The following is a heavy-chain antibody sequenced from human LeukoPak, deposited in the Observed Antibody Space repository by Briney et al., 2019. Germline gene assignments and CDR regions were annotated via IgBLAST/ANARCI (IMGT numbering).Heavy chain of an antibody. CDR2: ISTTRSSI. J-gene: IGHJ4*02. CDR1: GFTFSSYD. D-gene: IGHD2-2*01. Sequence: KPGGSLRLSCAASGFTFSSYDMSWVRQAPGKGLEWVSSISTTRSSIYYADSVRGRFTISRDNAKNSLYLQMNSLKAEDTAVYYCARDYPEDCSRNSCPSPFDYWGQGALVTVSS. V-gene: IGHV3-21*01. CDR3: ARDYPEDCSRNSCPSPFDY.